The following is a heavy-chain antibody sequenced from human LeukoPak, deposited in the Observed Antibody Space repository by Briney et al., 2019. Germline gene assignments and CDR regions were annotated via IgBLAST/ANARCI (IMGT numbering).Heavy chain of an antibody. J-gene: IGHJ5*02. CDR1: GYTFTSYD. CDR3: AREESNYDSSGYRCDWFDP. CDR2: INTNTGNP. V-gene: IGHV7-4-1*02. Sequence: ASVKVSCKASGYTFTSYDINWVRQAPGQGLEWMGWINTNTGNPTYAQGFAGRFVFSLDTSVSTAYLQISSLKAEDTAVYYCAREESNYDSSGYRCDWFDPWGQGTLVTVSS. D-gene: IGHD3-22*01.